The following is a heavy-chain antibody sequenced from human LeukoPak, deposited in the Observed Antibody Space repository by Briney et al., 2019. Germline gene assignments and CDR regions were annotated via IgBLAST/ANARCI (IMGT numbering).Heavy chain of an antibody. J-gene: IGHJ4*02. CDR1: GGSISSYY. CDR3: ASTTPGGVWSGYLPNDY. CDR2: IYYSGST. Sequence: PSETLSLTCTVSGGSISSYYWGWIRQPPGKGLEWLGSIYYSGSTYYNPSLKSRVTISVDTSKNQFSLKLSSVTAADTAVYYCASTTPGGVWSGYLPNDYWGQGTLVTVSS. D-gene: IGHD3-3*01. V-gene: IGHV4-39*01.